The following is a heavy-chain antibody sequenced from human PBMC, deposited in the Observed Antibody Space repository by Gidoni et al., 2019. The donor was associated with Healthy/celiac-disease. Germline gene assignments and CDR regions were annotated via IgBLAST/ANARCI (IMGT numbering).Heavy chain of an antibody. D-gene: IGHD6-19*01. Sequence: EVQLLESGGGLVQPGGSLSLSCAASGFTVSSYAMSWVRQAPGKGLEWVSAISGSGGSTYYADSVKGRFTISRDNSKNTLYLQMNSLRAEDTAVYYCAKDSYSSGWSNFDYWGQGTLVTVSS. CDR3: AKDSYSSGWSNFDY. J-gene: IGHJ4*02. CDR2: ISGSGGST. CDR1: GFTVSSYA. V-gene: IGHV3-23*01.